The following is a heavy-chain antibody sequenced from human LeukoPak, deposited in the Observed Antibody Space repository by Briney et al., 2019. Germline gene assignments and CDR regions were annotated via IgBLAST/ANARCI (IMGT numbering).Heavy chain of an antibody. D-gene: IGHD3-22*01. CDR1: GFTFSNYN. CDR3: ARDLGGYYYDSHR. CDR2: ISSSSSYI. Sequence: GGSLRLSCAASGFTFSNYNMNWVRQTPGKGLEWVSSISSSSSYIYYADSVKGRFTISRDNAKNPLYLQMNSLRAEDTAVYYCARDLGGYYYDSHRWGQGTLVTVSS. V-gene: IGHV3-21*01. J-gene: IGHJ4*02.